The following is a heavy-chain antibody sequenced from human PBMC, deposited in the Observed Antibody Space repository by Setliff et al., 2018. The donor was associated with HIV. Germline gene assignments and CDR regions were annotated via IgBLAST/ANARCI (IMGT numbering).Heavy chain of an antibody. CDR2: MPYDGRDT. D-gene: IGHD3-22*01. CDR1: GFSFSSYA. V-gene: IGHV3-30-3*01. J-gene: IGHJ4*02. Sequence: GESLKISCAASGFSFSSYAVHWVRQAPGKGLEWVAGMPYDGRDTYYVDSVKGRFTLSRDNSKNTLYLQMNSPKTEDTALYYCATGRDSSRADYWGQGALVTVSS. CDR3: ATGRDSSRADY.